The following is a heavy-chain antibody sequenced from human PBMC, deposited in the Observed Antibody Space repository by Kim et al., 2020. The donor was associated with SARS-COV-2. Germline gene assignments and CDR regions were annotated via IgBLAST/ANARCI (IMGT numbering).Heavy chain of an antibody. J-gene: IGHJ4*02. V-gene: IGHV3-30-3*01. Sequence: GGSLRLSCAASGFTFSSYAMHWVRQAPGKGLEWVAVISYDGSNKYYADSVKGRFTISRDNSKNTLYLQMNSLRAEDTAVYYCARGDAYGDYLTFDYWGQGTLVTVSS. CDR1: GFTFSSYA. D-gene: IGHD4-17*01. CDR3: ARGDAYGDYLTFDY. CDR2: ISYDGSNK.